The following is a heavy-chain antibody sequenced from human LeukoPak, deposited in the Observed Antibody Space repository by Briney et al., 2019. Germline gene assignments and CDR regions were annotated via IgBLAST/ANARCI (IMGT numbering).Heavy chain of an antibody. CDR2: INSDGSWT. J-gene: IGHJ4*02. CDR3: VTFYETY. Sequence: GGPLRLSCAASGTYWMHWVRQAPGKGLVWVSHINSDGSWTGYADSVKGRFTISKDNAKNTVSLQMNNLRAEDTAVYYCVTFYETYWGRGTLVTVSS. D-gene: IGHD2/OR15-2a*01. CDR1: GTYW. V-gene: IGHV3-74*01.